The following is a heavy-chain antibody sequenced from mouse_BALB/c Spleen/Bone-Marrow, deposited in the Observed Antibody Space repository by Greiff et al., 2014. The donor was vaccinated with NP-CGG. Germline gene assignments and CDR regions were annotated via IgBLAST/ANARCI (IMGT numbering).Heavy chain of an antibody. CDR3: ARSGERYGAMDY. CDR2: ISNGGTYT. Sequence: EVQLVESGGGLVKPGGSLKLSCAASGFTFSDFNMFWFRQTPEKRLEWVATISNGGTYTYYPDSVKGRFTISRDNAKNNLYLQMSSLKSEDTAMYYCARSGERYGAMDYWGQGTSVTVTS. CDR1: GFTFSDFN. V-gene: IGHV5-4*02. J-gene: IGHJ4*01. D-gene: IGHD1-1*02.